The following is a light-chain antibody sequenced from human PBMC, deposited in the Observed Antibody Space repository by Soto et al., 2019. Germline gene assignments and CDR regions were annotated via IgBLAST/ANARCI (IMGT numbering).Light chain of an antibody. CDR3: QQYNNWPFYT. V-gene: IGKV3-15*01. J-gene: IGKJ2*01. CDR2: GAS. CDR1: QSVSSN. Sequence: EIVMTQSPATLSVSPGERATLSCRASQSVSSNLAWYQQKPGQAPRLLIYGASTRATGIPARFSCSGSGTEFTLTISSLQFEDFAVYYCQQYNNWPFYTFGQGTKLEIK.